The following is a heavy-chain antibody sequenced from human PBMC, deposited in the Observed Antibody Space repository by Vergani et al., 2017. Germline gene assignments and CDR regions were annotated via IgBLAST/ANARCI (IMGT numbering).Heavy chain of an antibody. CDR3: ASKWGLF. V-gene: IGHV3-48*01. Sequence: VESGGGLVLPGRSLRPSCAASGFIFSALSMNWVRHTPTKGREWGVYVSGDGAVAHYNDSVRVRFIISRDNGHDSLFLKMNNVRVYASAVYYCASKWGLFGGRGALVTVSS. CDR2: VSGDGAVA. CDR1: GFIFSALS. J-gene: IGHJ4*02. D-gene: IGHD3-3*01.